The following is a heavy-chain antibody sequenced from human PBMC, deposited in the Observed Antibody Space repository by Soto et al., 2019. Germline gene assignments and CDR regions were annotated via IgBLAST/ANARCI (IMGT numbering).Heavy chain of an antibody. V-gene: IGHV4-4*02. CDR1: GGSISTTHW. CDR2: IYHSGST. Sequence: SETLSLTCAVSGGSISTTHWWTWVRQPPGKGLEWIGEIYHSGSTNYNPSLKSRVTISVDNSKNQFSLKLSSVTAADTAVYYCARLTRGYSGYLDFDYWGQGTLVTVSS. D-gene: IGHD5-12*01. CDR3: ARLTRGYSGYLDFDY. J-gene: IGHJ4*02.